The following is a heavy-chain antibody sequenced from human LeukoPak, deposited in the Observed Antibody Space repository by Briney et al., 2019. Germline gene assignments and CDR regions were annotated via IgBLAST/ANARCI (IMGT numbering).Heavy chain of an antibody. D-gene: IGHD3-22*01. V-gene: IGHV1-18*01. Sequence: ASVKVSCKASGYTFTSYGISWVRQAPGQGLEWMGWISAYNGNTNYAQKLQVRVTMTTDTSTSTAYMELRSLRSDDTAVYYCAGATYYYDSSGYYGGPYYFDYWGQGTLVTVSS. CDR2: ISAYNGNT. CDR3: AGATYYYDSSGYYGGPYYFDY. J-gene: IGHJ4*02. CDR1: GYTFTSYG.